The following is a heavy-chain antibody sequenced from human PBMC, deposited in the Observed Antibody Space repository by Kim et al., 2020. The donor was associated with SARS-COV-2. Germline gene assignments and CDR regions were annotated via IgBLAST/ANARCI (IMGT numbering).Heavy chain of an antibody. V-gene: IGHV3-74*01. Sequence: GGSLRLSCAASGFTFSSYWMHWVRQAPGKGLVWVSRINSDGSSTSYADSEKGRITISRDNAKNTLYLQMNSLRAEDTAVYYCARERQKLEYRNWFDPWGQGTLVTFSS. CDR1: GFTFSSYW. J-gene: IGHJ5*02. D-gene: IGHD6-13*01. CDR2: INSDGSST. CDR3: ARERQKLEYRNWFDP.